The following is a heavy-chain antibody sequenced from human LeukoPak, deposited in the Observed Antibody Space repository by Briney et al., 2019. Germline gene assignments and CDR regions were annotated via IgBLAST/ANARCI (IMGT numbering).Heavy chain of an antibody. CDR2: IIPILGIA. V-gene: IGHV1-69*04. D-gene: IGHD3-22*01. CDR1: GGTFSSYA. CDR3: ARDRSYDSSGYPDY. Sequence: GASVKVSCKASGGTFSSYAISWVRQAPGQGLECMGRIIPILGIANYAQKFQGRVTITADKSTSTAYMELSSLRSEDTAVYYCARDRSYDSSGYPDYWGQGTLVTVSS. J-gene: IGHJ4*02.